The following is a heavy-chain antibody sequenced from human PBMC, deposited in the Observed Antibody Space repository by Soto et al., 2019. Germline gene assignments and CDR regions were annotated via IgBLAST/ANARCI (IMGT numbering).Heavy chain of an antibody. CDR2: ISDDGSNT. Sequence: QVQLVESGGGVVQPGRSLRLSCAASGFTFSRHTMHWVRQAPGKGLEWVAAISDDGSNTYYADSVKGRFTISRDNSKYTLYLQINSLSSDDTAVHRCAREVYYVFWSGFNTHPYYFDDWGQGTLVTVSS. J-gene: IGHJ4*02. D-gene: IGHD3-3*01. V-gene: IGHV3-30-3*01. CDR1: GFTFSRHT. CDR3: AREVYYVFWSGFNTHPYYFDD.